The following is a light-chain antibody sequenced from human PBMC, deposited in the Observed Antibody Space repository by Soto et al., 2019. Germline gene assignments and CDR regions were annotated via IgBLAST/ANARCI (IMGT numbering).Light chain of an antibody. Sequence: VLTQPPSASGTPGQRVTISCSGSSSNIGSHIVNWYQHLPGTAPKLLISNDNQRPSGVPDRFSGSKSDTSASLAISGLQSEDEADYYCAAWDDSLSGWLFGGGTKLTVL. CDR1: SSNIGSHI. CDR3: AAWDDSLSGWL. V-gene: IGLV1-44*01. J-gene: IGLJ3*02. CDR2: NDN.